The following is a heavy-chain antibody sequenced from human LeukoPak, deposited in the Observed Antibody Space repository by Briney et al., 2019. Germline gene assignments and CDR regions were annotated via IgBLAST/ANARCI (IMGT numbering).Heavy chain of an antibody. J-gene: IGHJ4*01. CDR3: ARGTLY. CDR2: ITNSSDIR. CDR1: GFAFGSYS. V-gene: IGHV3-48*01. Sequence: GESLRLSCEASGFAFGSYSMYWFRQSPGKGLEFISYITNSSDIRHYADSVEGRFTISRDSAKNLLYLQMNSLRVEDTAIYFCARGTLYWGQGVLVTVAS. D-gene: IGHD1-14*01.